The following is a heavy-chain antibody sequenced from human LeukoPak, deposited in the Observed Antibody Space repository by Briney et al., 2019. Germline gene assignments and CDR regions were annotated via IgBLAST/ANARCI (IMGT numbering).Heavy chain of an antibody. CDR3: ARGDDILTGYFRGFDY. CDR2: ISAYNGNT. J-gene: IGHJ4*02. Sequence: ASVKVSCKASGYTFTSYGISWVRQAPGQGLEWMGWISAYNGNTNYAQKLQGRVTMITDTSSTTAYMELRSLRSDDTALYFCARGDDILTGYFRGFDYWGQGTLVTVSS. V-gene: IGHV1-18*01. D-gene: IGHD3-9*01. CDR1: GYTFTSYG.